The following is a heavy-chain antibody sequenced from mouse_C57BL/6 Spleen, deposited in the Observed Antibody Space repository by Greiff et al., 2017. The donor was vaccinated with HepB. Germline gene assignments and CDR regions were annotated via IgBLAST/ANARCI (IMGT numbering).Heavy chain of an antibody. CDR1: GFTFSSYA. D-gene: IGHD1-1*02. CDR3: ARGSYEAWFAY. CDR2: ISDGGSYT. Sequence: EVKLMESGGGLVKPGGSLKLSCAASGFTFSSYAMSWVRQTPEKRLEWVATISDGGSYTYYPDNVKGRFTISRDNAKNNLYLQMSHLKSEDTAMYYCARGSYEAWFAYWGQGTLVTVSA. J-gene: IGHJ3*01. V-gene: IGHV5-4*03.